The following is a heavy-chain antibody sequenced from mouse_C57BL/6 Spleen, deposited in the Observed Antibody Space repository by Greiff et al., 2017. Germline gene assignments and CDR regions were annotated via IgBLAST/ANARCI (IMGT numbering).Heavy chain of an antibody. Sequence: EVKLVESGGGLVKPGGSLKLSCAASGFTFSDYGMHWVRQAPEKGLEWVAYISSGSSTIYYADTVKGRFTISRDNAKNTLFLQMTSLRSEDTAMYYCARVYYSNYDAMDYWGQGTSVTVSS. V-gene: IGHV5-17*01. CDR1: GFTFSDYG. CDR3: ARVYYSNYDAMDY. CDR2: ISSGSSTI. J-gene: IGHJ4*01. D-gene: IGHD2-5*01.